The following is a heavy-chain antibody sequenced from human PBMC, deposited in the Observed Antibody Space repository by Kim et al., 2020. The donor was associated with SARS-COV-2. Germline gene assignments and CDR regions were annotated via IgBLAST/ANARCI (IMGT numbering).Heavy chain of an antibody. V-gene: IGHV3-73*01. CDR3: SRQLIGTGTTDN. D-gene: IGHD1-7*01. CDR1: GFTFSDSP. J-gene: IGHJ4*02. Sequence: GGSLRLSCAASGFTFSDSPMHWVRQASGKGLEWVGRVRTKANSYATGYTASVKGRFTIFRDDSENTAYLQMNSLKIEDMGVYYCSRQLIGTGTTDNWGQGTLVTVSS. CDR2: VRTKANSYAT.